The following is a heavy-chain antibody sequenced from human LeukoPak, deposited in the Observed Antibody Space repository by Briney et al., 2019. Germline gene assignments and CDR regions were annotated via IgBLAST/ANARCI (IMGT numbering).Heavy chain of an antibody. D-gene: IGHD3-9*01. J-gene: IGHJ4*02. CDR1: GYTFTSYY. Sequence: ASVKVSCKASGYTFTSYYMHWVRQAPGQGLEWTGIINPSGGSTSYAQKFQGRVTMTRDMSTSTVYMELSSLRSEDTAVYYCARIATGYYSLYYFDYWGQGTLVTVSS. V-gene: IGHV1-46*01. CDR2: INPSGGST. CDR3: ARIATGYYSLYYFDY.